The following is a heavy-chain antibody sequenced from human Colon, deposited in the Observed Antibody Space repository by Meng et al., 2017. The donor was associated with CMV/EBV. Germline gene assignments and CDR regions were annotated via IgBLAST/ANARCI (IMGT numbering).Heavy chain of an antibody. Sequence: ASVKVSCKASGYTFTGYKIHWVRQAPGQGLEWMGWINPNMGGTTYAQKFQGRVTVTRDTSIHTAYMELNSLRSDDTAVYYCARAVDDYFDFWGQGTLVTVSS. V-gene: IGHV1-2*02. J-gene: IGHJ4*02. CDR3: ARAVDDYFDF. CDR1: GYTFTGYK. CDR2: INPNMGGT.